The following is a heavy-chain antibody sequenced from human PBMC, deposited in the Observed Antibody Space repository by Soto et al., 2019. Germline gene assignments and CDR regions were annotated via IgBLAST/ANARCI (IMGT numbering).Heavy chain of an antibody. J-gene: IGHJ6*02. D-gene: IGHD6-6*01. V-gene: IGHV1-69*01. CDR3: AREGRLPPYYYYYGMYV. CDR1: GGTFSSYA. Sequence: QLQLGQSGAEVKKPGSSVKFSCKASGGTFSSYAISWVRQAPGQGLEWMGGIIPIFGTANYAQKFQGRVTSTADESTSTAYMELSSLRYEDTAVDSCAREGRLPPYYYYYGMYVWGQVTTVTVSS. CDR2: IIPIFGTA.